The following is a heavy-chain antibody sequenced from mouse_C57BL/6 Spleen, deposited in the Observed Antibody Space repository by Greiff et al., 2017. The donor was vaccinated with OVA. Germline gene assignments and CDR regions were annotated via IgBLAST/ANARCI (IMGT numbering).Heavy chain of an antibody. CDR2: IDPSDSYT. Sequence: QVQLQQPGAELVKPGASVKLSCKASGYTFTSYWMQWVKQRPGQGLEWIGEIDPSDSYTNYNQKFKGKATLTVDTSSSSAYMQLSSLTSEDSAVYYCVYYSCSSYDGYFGYWGQGTTLTVSS. V-gene: IGHV1-50*01. J-gene: IGHJ2*01. CDR1: GYTFTSYW. D-gene: IGHD1-1*01. CDR3: VYYSCSSYDGYFGY.